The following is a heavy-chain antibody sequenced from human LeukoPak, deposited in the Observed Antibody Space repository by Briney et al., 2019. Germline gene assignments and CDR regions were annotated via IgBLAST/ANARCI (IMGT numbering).Heavy chain of an antibody. CDR1: LFTFRKYA. Sequence: GGSLPLPCLDSLFTFRKYAMLWLRQAPGKGLEWVSAISGGGGSTYYPDFVKGRFTISRENSKNMLYLQMNSLRAEDTAVYYSEKGVTVATRCYFDLGGRGTLVTVSS. CDR3: EKGVTVATRCYFDL. D-gene: IGHD4-17*01. CDR2: ISGGGGST. J-gene: IGHJ2*01. V-gene: IGHV3-23*01.